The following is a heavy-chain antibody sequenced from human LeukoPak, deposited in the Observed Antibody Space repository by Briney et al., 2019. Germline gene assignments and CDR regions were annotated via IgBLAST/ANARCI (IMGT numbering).Heavy chain of an antibody. CDR1: GGSISSYF. CDR3: AIGGRYFDY. J-gene: IGHJ4*02. CDR2: IYIGGTT. Sequence: PSETLSLTCTVSGGSISSYFWSWVRQPAGKGLEWIGRIYIGGTTNYNPSLKSRLTMSVDTSKNQFSLKLSSVTAADTAVYYCAIGGRYFDYWGQGTLVTVSS. V-gene: IGHV4-4*07.